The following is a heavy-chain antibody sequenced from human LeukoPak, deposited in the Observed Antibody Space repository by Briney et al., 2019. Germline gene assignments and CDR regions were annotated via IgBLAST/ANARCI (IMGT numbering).Heavy chain of an antibody. V-gene: IGHV4-34*01. Sequence: PSETLSLTGAVYGGSFSGYYGSWIRQPPGKGLEWIGEINHSGSTNYNPSLKSRITISVDTSKNQFSLKLSSVTAADTAVYYCARWVVAADYYYYMDVWGKGTTVTVSS. J-gene: IGHJ6*03. CDR2: INHSGST. CDR1: GGSFSGYY. CDR3: ARWVVAADYYYYMDV. D-gene: IGHD2-15*01.